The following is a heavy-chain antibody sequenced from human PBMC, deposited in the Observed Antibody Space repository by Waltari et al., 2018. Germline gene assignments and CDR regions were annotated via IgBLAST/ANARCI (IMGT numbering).Heavy chain of an antibody. J-gene: IGHJ4*02. D-gene: IGHD6-13*01. V-gene: IGHV3-23*03. Sequence: EVQLLESGGGLVQPGGSLSLSCAAFGFHFSRYARSWVRQAPGKGLEWVSVIYSGGSSTYYADSVKGRFTISRDNSKNTLYLQMNSLRAEDTAVYYCAKDLLDSSSDWGQGTLVTVSS. CDR1: GFHFSRYA. CDR3: AKDLLDSSSD. CDR2: IYSGGSST.